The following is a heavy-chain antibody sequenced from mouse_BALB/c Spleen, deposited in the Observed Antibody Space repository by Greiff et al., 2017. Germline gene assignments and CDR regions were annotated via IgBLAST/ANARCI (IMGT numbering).Heavy chain of an antibody. CDR3: ARDDGYFRFAY. D-gene: IGHD2-3*01. V-gene: IGHV5-6-5*01. CDR2: ISSGGST. CDR1: GFTFSSYA. J-gene: IGHJ3*01. Sequence: EVKVEESGGGLVKPGGSLKLSCAASGFTFSSYAMSWVRQTPEKRLEWVASISSGGSTYYPDSVKGRFTISRDNARNILYLQMSSLRSEDTAMYYCARDDGYFRFAYWGQGTLVTVSA.